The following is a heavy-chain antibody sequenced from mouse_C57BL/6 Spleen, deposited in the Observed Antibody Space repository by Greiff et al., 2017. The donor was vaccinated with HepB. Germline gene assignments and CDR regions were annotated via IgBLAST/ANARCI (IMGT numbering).Heavy chain of an antibody. CDR1: GFTFSSYG. CDR2: ISSGGSYT. D-gene: IGHD1-1*01. V-gene: IGHV5-6*01. Sequence: EVMLVESGGDLVKPGGSLKLSCAASGFTFSSYGMSWVRQTPDKRLEWVATISSGGSYTYYPDSVKGRFTISRDNAKNTLYLQMSSLKSEDTAMYYCARLSVVAYYFDYWGQGTTLTVSS. J-gene: IGHJ2*01. CDR3: ARLSVVAYYFDY.